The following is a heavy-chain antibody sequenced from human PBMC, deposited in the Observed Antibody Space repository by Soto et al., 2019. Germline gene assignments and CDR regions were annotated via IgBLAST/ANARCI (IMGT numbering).Heavy chain of an antibody. CDR3: VKDGVARNGNWDWFDP. Sequence: EVELLESGGGLVQPGGSVRLSCAASGFTFRNYAMSWVRQAPGKGLEWVSSIHGEGAGSFYADAVKGRFTVSRDDSKETLYFQMSSLRVDDTAVYYCVKDGVARNGNWDWFDPWGQGTLVTVAS. CDR2: IHGEGAGS. D-gene: IGHD6-19*01. CDR1: GFTFRNYA. J-gene: IGHJ5*02. V-gene: IGHV3-23*01.